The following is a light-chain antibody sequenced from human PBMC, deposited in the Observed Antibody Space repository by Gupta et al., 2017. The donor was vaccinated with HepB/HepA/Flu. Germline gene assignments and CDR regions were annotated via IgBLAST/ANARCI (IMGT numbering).Light chain of an antibody. J-gene: IGLJ1*01. Sequence: QSVLTQPPSASGTPGQRVTIPCSGSSSNIGSNYVYWYQQFPGPAPKLLIYRTNQRPSGVPDRFSGSKSGTSASLAISGLRSDDEADYYCATWDDSLSGYVFGNGTNVTVL. CDR2: RTN. CDR1: SSNIGSNY. CDR3: ATWDDSLSGYV. V-gene: IGLV1-47*01.